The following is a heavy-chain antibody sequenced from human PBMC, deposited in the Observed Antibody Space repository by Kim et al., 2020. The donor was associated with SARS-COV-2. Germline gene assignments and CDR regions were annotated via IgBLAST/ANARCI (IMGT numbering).Heavy chain of an antibody. V-gene: IGHV3-53*01. CDR3: ARGDYYGSGRSYYGMDV. Sequence: GGSLRLSCAASGFTVSSNYMSWVRQAPGKGLEWVSVIYSGGSTYYADSVKGRFTISRDNSKNTLYLQMNSLRAEDTAVYYCARGDYYGSGRSYYGMDVWGQGTTVTVSS. D-gene: IGHD3-10*01. CDR1: GFTVSSNY. CDR2: IYSGGST. J-gene: IGHJ6*02.